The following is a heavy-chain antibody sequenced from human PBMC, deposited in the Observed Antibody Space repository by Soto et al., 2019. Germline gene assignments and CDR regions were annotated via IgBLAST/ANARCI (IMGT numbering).Heavy chain of an antibody. CDR1: GGSISSSSYY. Sequence: PSETLSLTCTVSGGSISSSSYYWGWIRQPPGKGLEWIGSIYYSGSTYYNPSLKSRVTISVDTSKNQFSLKLSSVTAADTAVYYCARHETLTTTSYNWFDPWGQGTLVTVSS. D-gene: IGHD4-17*01. V-gene: IGHV4-39*01. CDR2: IYYSGST. CDR3: ARHETLTTTSYNWFDP. J-gene: IGHJ5*02.